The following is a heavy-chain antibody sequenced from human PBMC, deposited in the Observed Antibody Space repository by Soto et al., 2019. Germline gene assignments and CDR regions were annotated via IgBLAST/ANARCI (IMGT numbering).Heavy chain of an antibody. CDR3: ARPGSGHTCDY. CDR2: IYEAGTT. Sequence: QLQLQESGPGLVQPSETLSLPCAVSGAAISRTGFHWGWVRQPPGPGREWIGSIYEAGTTFHNSCLRSPVTLSAATSNNHFTLRLSSVTAADTAVYYSARPGSGHTCDYCDQGTMVSVSS. D-gene: IGHD3-10*01. CDR1: GAAISRTGFH. J-gene: IGHJ4*02. V-gene: IGHV4-39*01.